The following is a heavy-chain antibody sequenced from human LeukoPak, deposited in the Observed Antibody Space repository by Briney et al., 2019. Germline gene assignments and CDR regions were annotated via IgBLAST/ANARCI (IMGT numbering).Heavy chain of an antibody. CDR2: ISGSGDST. J-gene: IGHJ4*02. CDR3: AKLRSISWYASCDY. D-gene: IGHD6-13*01. V-gene: IGHV3-23*01. CDR1: GFTFSNYA. Sequence: GGSLRLSCAASGFTFSNYAMSWVRQAPGKGLEWVAAISGSGDSTYYADSVKGRFTLSRDSSKDTVYLQMSSLRAEDTAVYYCAKLRSISWYASCDYWGQGTLVTVS.